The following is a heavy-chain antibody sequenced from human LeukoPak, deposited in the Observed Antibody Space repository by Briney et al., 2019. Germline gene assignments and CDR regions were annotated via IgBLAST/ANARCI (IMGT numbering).Heavy chain of an antibody. V-gene: IGHV3-21*04. D-gene: IGHD1-7*01. CDR3: ARELNNAWSGTTSWFDP. Sequence: GGSLRLSCAASGFTFSSYAMTWVRQAPGKGLEWVSTISGSGSSTYYADSVKGRFTISRDNAKSSLYLQMSSLRAEDTAMYYCARELNNAWSGTTSWFDPWGQGTLVTVSS. CDR1: GFTFSSYA. CDR2: ISGSGSST. J-gene: IGHJ5*02.